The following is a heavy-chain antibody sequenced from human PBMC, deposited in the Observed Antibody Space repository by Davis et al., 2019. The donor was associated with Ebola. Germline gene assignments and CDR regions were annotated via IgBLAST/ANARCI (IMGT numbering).Heavy chain of an antibody. Sequence: MPGGSLRLSCTVSGGSISSSSYHWGWIRQPPGKGLEWIGTIYYSGATYYNPSLKSRVSISVDTSKNQFSLKLSSVTAADTAVYYCARLSWKQYDYWGQGTLVTVSS. CDR3: ARLSWKQYDY. CDR1: GGSISSSSYH. J-gene: IGHJ4*02. V-gene: IGHV4-39*01. D-gene: IGHD1-1*01. CDR2: IYYSGAT.